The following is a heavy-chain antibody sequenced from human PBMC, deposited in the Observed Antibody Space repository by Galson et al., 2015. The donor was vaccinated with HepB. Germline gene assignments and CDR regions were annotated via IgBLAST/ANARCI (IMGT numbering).Heavy chain of an antibody. CDR2: IKHDGSDK. V-gene: IGHV3-7*01. CDR3: ARGRGRSGYDY. J-gene: IGHJ4*02. CDR1: GFTFSDYW. D-gene: IGHD3-22*01. Sequence: SLRLSCAASGFTFSDYWMTWVRQAPGKGLEWVANIKHDGSDKFYVDSVKGRFAISRDNARNSLYLEMNSLKAEDTAVYYCARGRGRSGYDYWGQGTLVTVSS.